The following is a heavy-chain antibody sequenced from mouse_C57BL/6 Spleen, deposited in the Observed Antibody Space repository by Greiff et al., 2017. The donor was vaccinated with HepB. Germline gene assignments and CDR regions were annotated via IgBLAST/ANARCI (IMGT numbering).Heavy chain of an antibody. D-gene: IGHD1-1*02. V-gene: IGHV1-50*01. J-gene: IGHJ3*01. CDR3: ARSVGGAWFAY. Sequence: VQLQQPGAELVKPGASVKLSCKASGYTFTSYWMQWVKQRPGQGLEWIGEIDPSDSYTNYNQKFKGKATLTVDTSSSTAYMQLSSLTSEDSAVYYCARSVGGAWFAYWGQGTLVTVSA. CDR1: GYTFTSYW. CDR2: IDPSDSYT.